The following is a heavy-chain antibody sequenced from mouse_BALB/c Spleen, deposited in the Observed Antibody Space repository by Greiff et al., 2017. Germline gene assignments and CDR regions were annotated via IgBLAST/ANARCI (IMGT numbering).Heavy chain of an antibody. CDR3: ARAYYRYALAY. Sequence: QVQLQQSGPGLVAPSQSLSITCTVSGFSLTGYGVNWVRQPPGKGLEWLGMIWGDGSTDYNSALKSRLSISKDNSKSQVFLKMNSLQTDDTARYYCARAYYRYALAYWGQGTLVTVSA. V-gene: IGHV2-6-7*01. CDR2: IWGDGST. CDR1: GFSLTGYG. D-gene: IGHD2-14*01. J-gene: IGHJ3*01.